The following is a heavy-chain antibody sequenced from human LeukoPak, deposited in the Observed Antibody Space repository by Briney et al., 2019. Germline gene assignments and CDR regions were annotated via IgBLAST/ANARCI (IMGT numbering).Heavy chain of an antibody. D-gene: IGHD3-22*01. CDR1: GESIKNYY. CDR2: IYSSGST. V-gene: IGHV4-59*08. CDR3: ARRYDTRGFYYFDY. J-gene: IGHJ4*01. Sequence: SSETLSLTCTVSGESIKNYYWSWIRQPPGKGPEWIGYIYSSGSTNYNPSLKSRVTISVDTSKNQFSLRLSSVTAADTAVYFCARRYDTRGFYYFDYWGHGTLVTVSS.